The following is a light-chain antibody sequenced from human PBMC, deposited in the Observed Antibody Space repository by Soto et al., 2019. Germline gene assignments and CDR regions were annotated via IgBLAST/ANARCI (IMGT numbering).Light chain of an antibody. V-gene: IGKV3-15*01. Sequence: EIILTQSPASLSVSPGERATLSCRASQSVNNNLAWYQQKPGQAPMLLIYGASTRATGIPGRFRCSGSGTEFTLTITSLQSEDFAVYFCQQYNNLPPDTFGQGTKLEIK. J-gene: IGKJ2*01. CDR3: QQYNNLPPDT. CDR1: QSVNNN. CDR2: GAS.